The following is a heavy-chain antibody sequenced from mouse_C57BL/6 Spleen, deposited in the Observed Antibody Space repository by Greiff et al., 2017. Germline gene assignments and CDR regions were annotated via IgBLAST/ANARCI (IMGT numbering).Heavy chain of an antibody. J-gene: IGHJ3*01. CDR3: ARGGSSGRFAY. V-gene: IGHV1-18*01. D-gene: IGHD3-2*02. Sequence: VQLQQSGPELVKPGASVKIPCKASGYTFTDYNMDWVKQSHGKSLEWIGDINPNNGGTIYNQKFKGKATLTVDKSSSTAYMELRSLTSEDTAVYYCARGGSSGRFAYWGQGTLVTVSA. CDR1: GYTFTDYN. CDR2: INPNNGGT.